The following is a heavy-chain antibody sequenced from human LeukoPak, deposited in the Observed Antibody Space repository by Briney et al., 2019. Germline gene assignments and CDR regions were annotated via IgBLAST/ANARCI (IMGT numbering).Heavy chain of an antibody. Sequence: GGSLRLSCAVSGFTFSRYAMGWVRQAPGKGLESVSVISGTGAFTYYADSVKGRFTISRDNSKNTLYLQMNSLRAEDTTVYYCAKGHSDYGTGFDLWGRGTLVTVSS. CDR2: ISGTGAFT. V-gene: IGHV3-23*01. D-gene: IGHD4-17*01. J-gene: IGHJ4*02. CDR1: GFTFSRYA. CDR3: AKGHSDYGTGFDL.